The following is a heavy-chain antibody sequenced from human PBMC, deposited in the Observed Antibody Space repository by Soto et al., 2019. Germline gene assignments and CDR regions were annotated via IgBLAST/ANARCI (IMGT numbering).Heavy chain of an antibody. J-gene: IGHJ6*03. CDR3: ATSVAAKDYYYYYMDV. CDR1: GYTLTELS. Sequence: ASVKVSCKVSGYTLTELSMHWVRQAPGKGLEWMGGFDPEDGETIYAQKFQGRVTMTEDTSTDTAYMELSSLRSEDTAVYYCATSVAAKDYYYYYMDVWGKGTTVTVSS. CDR2: FDPEDGET. D-gene: IGHD2-15*01. V-gene: IGHV1-24*01.